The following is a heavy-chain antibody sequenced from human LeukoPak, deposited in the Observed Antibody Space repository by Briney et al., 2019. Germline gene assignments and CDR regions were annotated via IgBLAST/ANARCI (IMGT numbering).Heavy chain of an antibody. CDR2: IYPGDSDT. V-gene: IGHV5-51*01. D-gene: IGHD5-24*01. CDR3: ARQKARWLQFRPHYYFDY. Sequence: GESLQISCQGSGYSFTSYWIGWVRQMPGKGLEWMGIIYPGDSDTRYSPSFQGQVTISADKSISTAYLQWSSLKASDTAMYYCARQKARWLQFRPHYYFDYWGQGTLVTVSS. J-gene: IGHJ4*02. CDR1: GYSFTSYW.